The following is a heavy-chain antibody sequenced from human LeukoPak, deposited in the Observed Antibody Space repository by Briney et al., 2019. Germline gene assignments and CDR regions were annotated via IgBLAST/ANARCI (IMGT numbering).Heavy chain of an antibody. CDR2: IYYFGTT. CDR3: ARDSHAWYGQYYFDF. V-gene: IGHV4-39*07. CDR1: GGSIIDSSYY. D-gene: IGHD6-13*01. Sequence: SETLSLTCTVSGGSIIDSSYYWGWIRQPPGKGLEWIGSIYYFGTTLHNPSLKSRVTMSVDTSKNQFSLKLSSVTAADTAVYYCARDSHAWYGQYYFDFWGQGAPVTVSS. J-gene: IGHJ4*02.